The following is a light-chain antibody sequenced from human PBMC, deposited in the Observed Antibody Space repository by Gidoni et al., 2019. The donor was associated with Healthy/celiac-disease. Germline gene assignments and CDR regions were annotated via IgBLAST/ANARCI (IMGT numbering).Light chain of an antibody. V-gene: IGKV3-11*01. CDR1: QSVSSY. J-gene: IGKJ1*01. CDR2: DAS. Sequence: LTQSPATLSLSPGERATLSCRASQSVSSYLAWYQQKPGQAPRLLIYDASNRATGIPARFSGSGSGTDFTLTISSLEPEDFAVYYCQQRSNWPWTFXQXTKVEIK. CDR3: QQRSNWPWT.